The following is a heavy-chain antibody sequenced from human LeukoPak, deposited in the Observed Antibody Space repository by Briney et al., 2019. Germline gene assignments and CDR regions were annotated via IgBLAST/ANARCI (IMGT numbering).Heavy chain of an antibody. J-gene: IGHJ5*02. Sequence: PGGGLRVSSAAPGVTFSVYNISWSRQAPGKGLEWVSYICSSSSYTDDADSVKGRFTISRDNAKNSLYLQMNSLRAEDTAVYYCARGIRENYYDSSGYCTSDWFDPWGQGTLVTVSS. V-gene: IGHV3-11*05. CDR3: ARGIRENYYDSSGYCTSDWFDP. CDR1: GVTFSVYN. D-gene: IGHD3-22*01. CDR2: ICSSSSYT.